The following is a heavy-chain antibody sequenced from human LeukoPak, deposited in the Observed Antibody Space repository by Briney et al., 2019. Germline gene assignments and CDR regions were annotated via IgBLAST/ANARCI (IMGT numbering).Heavy chain of an antibody. CDR1: GGSFSGYY. V-gene: IGHV4-34*01. J-gene: IGHJ4*02. CDR2: INHRGST. Sequence: SETLSLTCAVYGGSFSGYYWSWIRQPPGKGLEWIGEINHRGSTNYNPSLKSRVTISVDTSKNQFSLKLSSVTAADTAVYYCARARLARAFDYWGQGTLVTVSS. CDR3: ARARLARAFDY.